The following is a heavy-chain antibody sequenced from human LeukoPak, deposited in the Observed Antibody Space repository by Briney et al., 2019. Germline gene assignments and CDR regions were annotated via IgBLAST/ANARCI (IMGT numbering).Heavy chain of an antibody. CDR3: ASTLSPTKYCSGGSCYSGRDY. CDR2: ISSSSYI. J-gene: IGHJ4*02. D-gene: IGHD2-15*01. CDR1: GFTFSSYS. V-gene: IGHV3-21*01. Sequence: PGGSLRLSCAASGFTFSSYSMNWVRQAPGKGLEWVSSISSSSYIYYADSVKGRFTISRDNAKNSLYLQMNSLRAEDTAVYYCASTLSPTKYCSGGSCYSGRDYWGQGTLVTVSS.